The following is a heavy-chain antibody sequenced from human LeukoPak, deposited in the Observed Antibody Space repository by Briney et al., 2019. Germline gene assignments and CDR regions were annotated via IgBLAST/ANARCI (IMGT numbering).Heavy chain of an antibody. D-gene: IGHD6-6*01. CDR1: GFTVSSNY. CDR3: ASGYSSSWFVY. J-gene: IGHJ4*02. CDR2: IYSGGST. V-gene: IGHV3-66*02. Sequence: GGSLRLSCAASGFTVSSNYMSWVRQAPGKGLEWVSVIYSGGSTYYADSVKGRFTISRDNSMNTLYLQMNSLRAEGTAVYYCASGYSSSWFVYWGQGTLVTLSS.